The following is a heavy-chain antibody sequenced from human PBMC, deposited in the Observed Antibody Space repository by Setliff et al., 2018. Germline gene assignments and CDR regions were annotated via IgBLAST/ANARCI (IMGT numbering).Heavy chain of an antibody. Sequence: PSETLSLTCSVPGGSISPYYWIWIRQSPGKGLEWIGYIFYSGSARYNPSLESRVTMSVDTSKNQISLKLTSVTAADTAVYYCARQDRFYDRSVFVEYFQHWGQGARVTVS. J-gene: IGHJ1*01. D-gene: IGHD3-22*01. CDR3: ARQDRFYDRSVFVEYFQH. CDR1: GGSISPYY. V-gene: IGHV4-59*08. CDR2: IFYSGSA.